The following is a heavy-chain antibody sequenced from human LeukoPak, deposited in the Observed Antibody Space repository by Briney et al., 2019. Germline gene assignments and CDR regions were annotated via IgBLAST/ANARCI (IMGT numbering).Heavy chain of an antibody. V-gene: IGHV1-8*01. D-gene: IGHD4-23*01. CDR1: GYTFTSYD. J-gene: IGHJ4*02. Sequence: ASVKVSCKASGYTFTSYDINWVRQVTGQGLEWMGWINPNSGNTGYAQKFQGRVTMTRNTSISTAYMELSSLRSEDTAVYYCARLAPYGGNSRFDYWGQGTLVTVSS. CDR3: ARLAPYGGNSRFDY. CDR2: INPNSGNT.